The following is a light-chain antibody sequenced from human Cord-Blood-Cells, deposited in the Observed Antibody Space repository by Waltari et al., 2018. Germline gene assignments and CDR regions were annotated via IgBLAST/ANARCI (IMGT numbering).Light chain of an antibody. J-gene: IGLJ3*02. CDR2: DVS. CDR1: SSAVGGYNY. CDR3: CSYAGSYTWV. V-gene: IGLV2-11*01. Sequence: QSALTQPRSVSGSPGQSVTISCTGTSSAVGGYNYVSRYQQHPGKAPKLMIYDVSKRPSGVPDRFSGSKSGNTASLTISGLQAEDEADYYCCSYAGSYTWVFGGGTKLTVL.